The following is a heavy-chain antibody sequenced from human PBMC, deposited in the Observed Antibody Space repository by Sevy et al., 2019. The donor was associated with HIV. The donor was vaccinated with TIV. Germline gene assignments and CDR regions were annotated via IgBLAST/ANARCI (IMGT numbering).Heavy chain of an antibody. Sequence: GGSLRLSCAASGFTFSSYAMSWVRQAPGKGLEWVSSFTGSGTNTFYADSVKGRFTISRDNSKNTLYLQMNSLRAEDTDAYYCAKDSILVASHFDYWGQGTLVTVSS. CDR3: AKDSILVASHFDY. J-gene: IGHJ4*02. D-gene: IGHD5-12*01. CDR1: GFTFSSYA. V-gene: IGHV3-23*01. CDR2: FTGSGTNT.